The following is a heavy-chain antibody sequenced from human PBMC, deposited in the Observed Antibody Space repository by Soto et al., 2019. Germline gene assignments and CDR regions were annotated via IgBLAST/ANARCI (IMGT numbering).Heavy chain of an antibody. CDR2: ISPSGGST. D-gene: IGHD2-2*01. CDR3: ARDPLYCSSTSCYQKANYYYYGMDV. V-gene: IGHV1-46*01. CDR1: GYTFTSYY. J-gene: IGHJ6*02. Sequence: ASVKVSCKASGYTFTSYYMHWVRQAPGQGLEWMGIISPSGGSTSYAQKFQGRVTMTRDTSTSTVYMELSSLRSEDTAVYYCARDPLYCSSTSCYQKANYYYYGMDVWGQGTTVTVSS.